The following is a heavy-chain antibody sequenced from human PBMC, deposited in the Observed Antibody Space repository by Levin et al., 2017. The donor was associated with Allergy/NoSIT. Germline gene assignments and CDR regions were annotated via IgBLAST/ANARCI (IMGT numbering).Heavy chain of an antibody. J-gene: IGHJ4*02. D-gene: IGHD3-22*01. V-gene: IGHV3-30-3*01. CDR3: ARDVHYYDRSGTTARYDY. Sequence: GGSLRLSCAASGFTFSSYAIHWVRQAPGKGLEWVAAISYDGSSKYYADSVKGRFTISRDNSKNTLYLQMKSLRTEDTAVYYCARDVHYYDRSGTTARYDYWGQGTLVTVSS. CDR1: GFTFSSYA. CDR2: ISYDGSSK.